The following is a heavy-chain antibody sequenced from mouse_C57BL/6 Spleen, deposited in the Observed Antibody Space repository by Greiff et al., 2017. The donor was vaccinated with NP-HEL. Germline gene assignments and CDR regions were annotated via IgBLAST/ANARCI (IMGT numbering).Heavy chain of an antibody. CDR3: ARERGTGRGYFDV. J-gene: IGHJ1*03. Sequence: EVQLQQPGPELVKPGASVKISCKASGYSFTDYNMNWVKQSNGKSLYWMGVINLNNGTTSYNQKFKGKATLTVDQSSSTADMQLNSLTSEDSAVYYCARERGTGRGYFDVWGTGTTVTVSS. V-gene: IGHV1-39*01. CDR1: GYSFTDYN. D-gene: IGHD4-1*01. CDR2: INLNNGTT.